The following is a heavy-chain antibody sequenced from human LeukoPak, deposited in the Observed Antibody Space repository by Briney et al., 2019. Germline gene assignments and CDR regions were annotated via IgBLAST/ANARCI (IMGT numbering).Heavy chain of an antibody. CDR3: ARGSGAAAGAFDY. D-gene: IGHD6-13*01. V-gene: IGHV3-33*01. J-gene: IGHJ4*02. CDR1: GFTFRSYG. CDR2: VWYDGNNK. Sequence: PGGSLRLSCAASGFTFRSYGMHWVRQAPGKGLEWVAIVWYDGNNKYYADSVKGRFTVSRDNSKDTVSLQLNSLRVEDTAVYYCARGSGAAAGAFDYWGQGTVVTVPS.